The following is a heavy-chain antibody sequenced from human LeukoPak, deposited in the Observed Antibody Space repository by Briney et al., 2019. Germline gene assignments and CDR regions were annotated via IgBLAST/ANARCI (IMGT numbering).Heavy chain of an antibody. CDR1: GYSFTTYA. J-gene: IGHJ5*02. Sequence: ASVKVSCKASGYSFTTYAMQWVRQAPGQRLEWMGWINAGNGNTKYSQKFQGRVTITRDTSASTAYMELSSLRSEDTAVYYCARFSLTYYYDSSGYYSNWFDPWGQGTLVTVSS. CDR3: ARFSLTYYYDSSGYYSNWFDP. V-gene: IGHV1-3*01. D-gene: IGHD3-22*01. CDR2: INAGNGNT.